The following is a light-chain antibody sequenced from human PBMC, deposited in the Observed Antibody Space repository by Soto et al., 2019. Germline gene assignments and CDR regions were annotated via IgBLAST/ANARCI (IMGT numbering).Light chain of an antibody. Sequence: EIVLTQSPATLSLSPGERATLSCRASQSVSSYLAWYQQKPGHAPRLLIYDASNRATGIPARFSGSGSGTDFTLTISSLEPEDFAVYYCQQRSNWPPFTFGPGTKVAIK. CDR1: QSVSSY. V-gene: IGKV3-11*01. J-gene: IGKJ3*01. CDR3: QQRSNWPPFT. CDR2: DAS.